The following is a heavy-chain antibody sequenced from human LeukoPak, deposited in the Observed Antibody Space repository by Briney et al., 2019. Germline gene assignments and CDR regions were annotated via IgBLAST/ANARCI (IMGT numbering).Heavy chain of an antibody. D-gene: IGHD1-26*01. CDR2: IIPIFGTA. CDR1: GGTFSSYA. J-gene: IGHJ4*02. CDR3: ASSGLYSGSYSTFDY. V-gene: IGHV1-69*01. Sequence: SVKVSCKASGGTFSSYAISWVRQAPGQGLEWMGGIIPIFGTANYAQKFQGRVTITADESTSTAYMELSSLRAEDTAIYYCASSGLYSGSYSTFDYWGQGTLVTVSS.